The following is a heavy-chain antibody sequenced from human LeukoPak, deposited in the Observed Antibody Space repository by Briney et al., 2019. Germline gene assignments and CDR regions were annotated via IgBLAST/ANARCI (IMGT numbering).Heavy chain of an antibody. CDR2: ISYDGSNK. CDR3: AKGGYCSGGSCYYYMDV. Sequence: GGSLGLSCAASGFTFSSYAMSWVRQAPGKGLEWVAVISYDGSNKYYADSVKGRFTISRDNSKNTLYLQMNSLRAEDTAVYYCAKGGYCSGGSCYYYMDVWGKGTTVTVSS. CDR1: GFTFSSYA. D-gene: IGHD2-15*01. V-gene: IGHV3-30*04. J-gene: IGHJ6*03.